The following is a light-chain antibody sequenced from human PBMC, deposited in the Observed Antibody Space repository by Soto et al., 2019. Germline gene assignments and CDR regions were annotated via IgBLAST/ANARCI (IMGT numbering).Light chain of an antibody. Sequence: SALTQPASVSGSPGQSITISCTGTSSDVGSYNLVSWYQRHPGKAPKLMIYEVSKRPSGVSNRFSGSKSGNTASLTISGLQAEDEADYYCCSYAGSITYVFGTGTKVTVL. J-gene: IGLJ1*01. V-gene: IGLV2-23*02. CDR1: SSDVGSYNL. CDR3: CSYAGSITYV. CDR2: EVS.